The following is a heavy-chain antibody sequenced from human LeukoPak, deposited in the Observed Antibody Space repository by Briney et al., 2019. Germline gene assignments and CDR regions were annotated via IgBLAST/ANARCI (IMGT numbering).Heavy chain of an antibody. CDR1: GGSISSGGYY. D-gene: IGHD1-26*01. J-gene: IGHJ4*02. V-gene: IGHV4-30-2*01. CDR3: ARDSDYTLVGGPSPRFDY. Sequence: SQTLSLTCTVSGGSISSGGYYWSWIRQPPGKGLEWIGYIYHSGSTYYNPSLKSRVTISVDRSKNRFSLKLSSVTAADTAVYYCARDSDYTLVGGPSPRFDYWGQGTLVTVSS. CDR2: IYHSGST.